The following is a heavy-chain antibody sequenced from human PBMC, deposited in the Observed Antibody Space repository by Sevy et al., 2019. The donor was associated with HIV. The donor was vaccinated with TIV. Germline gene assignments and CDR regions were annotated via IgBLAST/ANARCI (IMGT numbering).Heavy chain of an antibody. CDR1: GFTFSSYA. CDR3: ARVVTRGGDWFDP. CDR2: ISGSGGST. Sequence: GGSLRLSCAASGFTFSSYAMSWVRQAPGKGLEWVSAISGSGGSTYYADPVKGRFTISRDNSKNTLYLQMNSLRAEDTAVYYCARVVTRGGDWFDPWGQGTLVTVSS. D-gene: IGHD7-27*01. J-gene: IGHJ5*02. V-gene: IGHV3-23*01.